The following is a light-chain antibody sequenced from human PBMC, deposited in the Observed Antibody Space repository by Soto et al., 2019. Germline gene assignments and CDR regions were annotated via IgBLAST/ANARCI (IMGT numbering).Light chain of an antibody. CDR1: QSVSSSY. J-gene: IGKJ2*01. CDR3: QQYGSSPPTT. CDR2: GAS. V-gene: IGKV3-20*01. Sequence: EIVLTQSPGTLSLSPRERATLSCRASQSVSSSYLAWYQQKPGQAPRLLIYGASSRATGIPDRFSGSGSGTDFTLTISRLEPEDFAVYYCQQYGSSPPTTIGQGTKLEIK.